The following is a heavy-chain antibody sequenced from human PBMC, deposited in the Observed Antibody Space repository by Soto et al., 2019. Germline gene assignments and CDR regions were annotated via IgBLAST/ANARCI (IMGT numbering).Heavy chain of an antibody. CDR3: TSDIREYSSSSDDFDF. J-gene: IGHJ4*02. CDR1: GLTFGDYA. D-gene: IGHD6-6*01. V-gene: IGHV3-49*03. CDR2: IRSKAYGGTT. Sequence: PAGSLRLSCTASGLTFGDYAMGWFRQAPGKGLEWVGFIRSKAYGGTTEYAASVKGRFTISRDDSKSIAYLQMNSLKTEDTAVYYCTSDIREYSSSSDDFDFWGQGTLVTVSS.